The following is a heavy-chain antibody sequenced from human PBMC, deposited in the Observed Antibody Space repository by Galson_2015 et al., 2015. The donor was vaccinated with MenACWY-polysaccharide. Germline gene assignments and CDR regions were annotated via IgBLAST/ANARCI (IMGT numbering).Heavy chain of an antibody. Sequence: SLRLSCAASGFTFSSYAMHWVRQAPGKGLEWVAVISYDGSNKYYADSVKGRFTISRDNSKNTLYLQMNSLRAGDTAVYYRARDRNYGMVRGVILSYWGQGTLVTVSS. V-gene: IGHV3-30-3*01. J-gene: IGHJ4*02. CDR2: ISYDGSNK. D-gene: IGHD3-10*01. CDR3: ARDRNYGMVRGVILSY. CDR1: GFTFSSYA.